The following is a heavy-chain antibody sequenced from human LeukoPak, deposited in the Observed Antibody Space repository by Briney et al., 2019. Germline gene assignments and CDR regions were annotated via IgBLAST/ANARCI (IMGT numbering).Heavy chain of an antibody. Sequence: GGSLRLSCAASGFTFSSYAMSWFRQASGKGLEWVSAISGSGGSTYYADSVKGRFTISRDNSKNTLYLQMNSLRAEDTAVYYCAKAGYFDWLLELHYWGQGTLVTVSS. V-gene: IGHV3-23*01. J-gene: IGHJ4*02. D-gene: IGHD3-9*01. CDR2: ISGSGGST. CDR1: GFTFSSYA. CDR3: AKAGYFDWLLELHY.